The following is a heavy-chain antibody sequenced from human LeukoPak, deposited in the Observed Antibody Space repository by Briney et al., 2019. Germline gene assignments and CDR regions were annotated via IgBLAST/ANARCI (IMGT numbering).Heavy chain of an antibody. D-gene: IGHD1-14*01. CDR2: LYSDGNT. CDR1: GFTVITND. CDR3: ARGVEPLAANTLAY. J-gene: IGHJ4*02. V-gene: IGHV3-53*01. Sequence: GSLRLSCAASGFTVITNDMTWVRQAPGKGLEWVSVLYSDGNTKYADSVQGRFTISRDNSKNTLYLEMNSLCPDDTAVYYCARGVEPLAANTLAYWGQGTLVTVSS.